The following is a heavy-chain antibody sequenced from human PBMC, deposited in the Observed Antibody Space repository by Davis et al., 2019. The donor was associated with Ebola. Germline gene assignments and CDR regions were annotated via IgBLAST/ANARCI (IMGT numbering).Heavy chain of an antibody. V-gene: IGHV1-18*01. Sequence: ASVKVSCKASGYTFTSYGISWVRQAPGQGLEGMGWISAYNGNTNYAQKLQGRVTMTTDTSTSTAYMELSSLRSEDTAVYYCARALAFDAFDIWGQGTMVTVSS. J-gene: IGHJ3*02. CDR3: ARALAFDAFDI. CDR2: ISAYNGNT. CDR1: GYTFTSYG.